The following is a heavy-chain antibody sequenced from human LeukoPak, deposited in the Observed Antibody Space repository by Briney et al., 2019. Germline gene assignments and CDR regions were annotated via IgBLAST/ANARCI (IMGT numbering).Heavy chain of an antibody. J-gene: IGHJ6*03. CDR2: INPNNGGT. CDR1: GYTFTGYY. D-gene: IGHD6-25*01. CDR3: ARAATRGGEDYYYMDV. V-gene: IGHV1-2*06. Sequence: ASVKVSCKASGYTFTGYYMHWVRQAPGQGLEWMGRINPNNGGTNYAQKFQGRVTMTRDTSISTAYMELSRLRSDDTAVYYCARAATRGGEDYYYMDVWGKGTTVTVSS.